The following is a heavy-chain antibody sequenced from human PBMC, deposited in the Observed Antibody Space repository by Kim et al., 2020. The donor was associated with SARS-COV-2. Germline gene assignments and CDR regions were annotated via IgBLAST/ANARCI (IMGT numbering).Heavy chain of an antibody. CDR1: GFTFSSYA. Sequence: GGSLRLSCAASGFTFSSYAMSWVHQAPGKGLEWVSAISGSGGSTYYADSVKGRFTISRDNSKNTLYLQMNSLRAEDTAVYYCAKAPLGQQLGADAFDIWGQGTMVTVSS. CDR2: ISGSGGST. CDR3: AKAPLGQQLGADAFDI. D-gene: IGHD6-13*01. V-gene: IGHV3-23*01. J-gene: IGHJ3*02.